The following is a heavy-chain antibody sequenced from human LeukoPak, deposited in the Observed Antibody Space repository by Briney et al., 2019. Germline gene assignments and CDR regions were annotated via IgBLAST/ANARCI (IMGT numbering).Heavy chain of an antibody. CDR3: ARDYIAYDPLDY. J-gene: IGHJ4*02. CDR1: GFTFDDYA. CDR2: ISRDSGSI. D-gene: IGHD3-3*01. Sequence: GGSLRLSCAVSGFTFDDYAMHWVRQAPGKGLEWVSGISRDSGSIGYADSVKGRFTISRDNAKNSLYLQMNSLRAEDTAVYWCARDYIAYDPLDYWGQGTLVTVSS. V-gene: IGHV3-9*01.